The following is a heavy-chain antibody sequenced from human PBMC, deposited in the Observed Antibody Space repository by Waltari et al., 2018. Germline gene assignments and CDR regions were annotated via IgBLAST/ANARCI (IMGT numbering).Heavy chain of an antibody. Sequence: EVQLVESGGGLVKPGGSLRLSCAASGFTFSSYSMNWVRQAPGKGLEWVSSISSSSSYIYYADSVKGRFTISRDNAKNSLYLQMNSLRAEDTAVYYCAREGYDFWINDGYNWFDPWGQGTLVTVSS. V-gene: IGHV3-21*01. CDR3: AREGYDFWINDGYNWFDP. J-gene: IGHJ5*02. CDR1: GFTFSSYS. D-gene: IGHD3-3*01. CDR2: ISSSSSYI.